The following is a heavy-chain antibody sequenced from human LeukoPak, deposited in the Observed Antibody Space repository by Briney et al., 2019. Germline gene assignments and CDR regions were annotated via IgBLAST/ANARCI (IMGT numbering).Heavy chain of an antibody. Sequence: PGGSLRLSCEASGFIFSDYWMTWVRQAPGKGLEWVANIDHNGNEKNYVDSVKGRFTISRDNAKYSLYLHMNNLRGEDTAVYHCVRDRFKVSAADTRFVPWGQGTLVTVSS. CDR2: IDHNGNEK. D-gene: IGHD6-25*01. V-gene: IGHV3-7*01. CDR1: GFIFSDYW. CDR3: VRDRFKVSAADTRFVP. J-gene: IGHJ5*02.